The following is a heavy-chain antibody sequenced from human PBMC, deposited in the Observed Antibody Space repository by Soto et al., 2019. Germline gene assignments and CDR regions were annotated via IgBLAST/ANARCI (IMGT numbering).Heavy chain of an antibody. J-gene: IGHJ4*02. Sequence: QVQLVQSGAEVKKPGASVKVSCKASGYTFTSYDINWVRQATGQGIEWMGWMSPNSGNTGYAQKFQGRVTMTRNTSIGTAYMELSSLRPEDTAVYYCARGVSCGGDCYRDWGQGTPVTVSS. V-gene: IGHV1-8*01. CDR1: GYTFTSYD. D-gene: IGHD2-21*02. CDR2: MSPNSGNT. CDR3: ARGVSCGGDCYRD.